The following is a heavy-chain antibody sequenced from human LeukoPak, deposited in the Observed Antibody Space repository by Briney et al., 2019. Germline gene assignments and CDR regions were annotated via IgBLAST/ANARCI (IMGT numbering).Heavy chain of an antibody. Sequence: SETLSLTCTVSGVSISSYYWTWIRQSPGKGLEWIGYISYSGTTNYNPSLKSRVRISVDTSKNQLSLKLSSVTAADTAVYYCARPDYSRGWYDFDYWGQGTLVTVSA. V-gene: IGHV4-59*08. D-gene: IGHD6-19*01. CDR1: GVSISSYY. J-gene: IGHJ4*02. CDR2: ISYSGTT. CDR3: ARPDYSRGWYDFDY.